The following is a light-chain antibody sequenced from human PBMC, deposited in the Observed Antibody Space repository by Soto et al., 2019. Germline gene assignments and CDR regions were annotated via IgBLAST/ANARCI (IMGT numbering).Light chain of an antibody. CDR3: SSYAGGSNV. V-gene: IGLV2-8*01. CDR1: RTYVGGYNY. CDR2: EVN. Sequence: SVLTQPPSASRSPGQSVPISCTKTRTYVGGYNYVSWYQKHPGKSPKLMIYEVNKRPSGVPDRFSGYKYGNTVSLTVSGLQAEDEADYYCSSYAGGSNVFGTGTKVTGL. J-gene: IGLJ1*01.